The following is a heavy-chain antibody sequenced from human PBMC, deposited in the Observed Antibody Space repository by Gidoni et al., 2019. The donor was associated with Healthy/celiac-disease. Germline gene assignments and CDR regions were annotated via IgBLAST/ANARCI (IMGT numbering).Heavy chain of an antibody. CDR1: GLPLSTSGMC. Sequence: QVTLRESGPALVKPTQTLTLTGTFSGLPLSTSGMCVSWIRQPPGKALEWLALIDWDDDKYYSTSLKTRLTISKDTSKNQVVLTMTNMDPVDTATYYCARGRGVTRRFDYWGQGTLVTVSS. J-gene: IGHJ4*02. CDR3: ARGRGVTRRFDY. D-gene: IGHD3-10*01. CDR2: IDWDDDK. V-gene: IGHV2-70*01.